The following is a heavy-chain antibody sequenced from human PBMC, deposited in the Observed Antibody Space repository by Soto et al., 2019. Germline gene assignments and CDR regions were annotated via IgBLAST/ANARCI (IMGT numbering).Heavy chain of an antibody. CDR3: ARVLPPTFTPGSRNSNYVSCFDP. Sequence: QVQLQESGPGLVKPSQTLSLTCTVSGGSISSGGYYWSWIRQHPGKSLESIGYIYYSGSTYYNPSLKGRVTIAVDTSKNQFCLKLSSVTAADTDVYYCARVLPPTFTPGSRNSNYVSCFDPWGQGTLVTVSS. D-gene: IGHD4-4*01. CDR1: GGSISSGGYY. J-gene: IGHJ5*02. CDR2: IYYSGST. V-gene: IGHV4-31*03.